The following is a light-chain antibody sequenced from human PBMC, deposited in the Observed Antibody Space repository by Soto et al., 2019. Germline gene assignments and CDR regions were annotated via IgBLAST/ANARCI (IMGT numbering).Light chain of an antibody. J-gene: IGLJ1*01. CDR3: SSYTSSSTRV. CDR1: SRDVGGYNY. Sequence: QSVLTPPSSVSGCPGQSYTISCTRTSRDVGGYNYVSWYQQHPGKAPKLMIYDVSNRPSGVSNRFSGSKSGSTASLSISGLQAEDEADYYCSSYTSSSTRVFGTGTKVTVL. CDR2: DVS. V-gene: IGLV2-14*01.